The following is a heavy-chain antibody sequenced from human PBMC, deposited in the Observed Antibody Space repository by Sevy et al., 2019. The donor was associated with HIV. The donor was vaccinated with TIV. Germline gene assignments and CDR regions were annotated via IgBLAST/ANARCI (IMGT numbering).Heavy chain of an antibody. CDR1: GFTFSSYS. J-gene: IGHJ6*02. D-gene: IGHD2-21*02. Sequence: GGSLRLSCAASGFTFSSYSMNWVRQAPGKGLEWVSSISSSSSYIYYADSVKGRFTISRDNAKNSLYLQMNSLRAEDTAVDYLGRNQGSVVVTAILVGGYYYYGMDVWGQGTTVTVSS. CDR3: GRNQGSVVVTAILVGGYYYYGMDV. CDR2: ISSSSSYI. V-gene: IGHV3-21*01.